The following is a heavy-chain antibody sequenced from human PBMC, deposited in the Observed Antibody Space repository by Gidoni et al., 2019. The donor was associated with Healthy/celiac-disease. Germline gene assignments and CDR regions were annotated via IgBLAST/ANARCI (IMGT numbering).Heavy chain of an antibody. Sequence: QVQLVESGGGVVQPGRSLRLSCAASGFTFSSYAMHWVRQAPGKGLEWVAVISYDGSNKYYADSVKGRFTISRDNSKNTLYLQMNSLRAEDTAVYYCARAAMVIWAGYYYYMDVWGKGTTVTVSS. CDR1: GFTFSSYA. J-gene: IGHJ6*03. CDR2: ISYDGSNK. D-gene: IGHD5-18*01. V-gene: IGHV3-30-3*01. CDR3: ARAAMVIWAGYYYYMDV.